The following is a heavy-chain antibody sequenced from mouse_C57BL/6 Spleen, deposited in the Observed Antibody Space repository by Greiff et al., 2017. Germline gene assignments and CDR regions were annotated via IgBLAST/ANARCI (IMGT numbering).Heavy chain of an antibody. Sequence: QVQLQQPGAELVRPGSSVKLSCKASGYTFTSYWMHWVKQRPIQGLEWIGNIYPSDSETHYNQKFKDKATLTVDKSSSTAYMQLSSLTSEDSAVYYCARGDDGYYDYWGQGTTLTVSS. J-gene: IGHJ2*01. CDR1: GYTFTSYW. V-gene: IGHV1-52*01. CDR3: ARGDDGYYDY. CDR2: IYPSDSET. D-gene: IGHD2-3*01.